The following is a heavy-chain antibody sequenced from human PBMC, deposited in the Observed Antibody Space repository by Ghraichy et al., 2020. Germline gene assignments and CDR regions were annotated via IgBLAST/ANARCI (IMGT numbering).Heavy chain of an antibody. Sequence: GGSLRLSCAVSGFTFSSYAMNWVRQAPGKGLEWVSALSGSGGTTYYADSVKGRFTISSDNSKNTLYLQMNSLRAEDTAIYDCAKDHVARRSWYIPNIFDSWGQGTLVTVSS. J-gene: IGHJ4*02. CDR3: AKDHVARRSWYIPNIFDS. CDR1: GFTFSSYA. D-gene: IGHD1-1*01. V-gene: IGHV3-23*01. CDR2: LSGSGGTT.